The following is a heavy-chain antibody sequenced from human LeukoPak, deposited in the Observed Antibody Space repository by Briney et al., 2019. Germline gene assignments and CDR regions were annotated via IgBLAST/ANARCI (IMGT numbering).Heavy chain of an antibody. Sequence: GGSLRLSCSASGFTFSSYAMHWVRQAPGKGLEYVSAISSNGGSTYYADSVKGRFTISRDNSKNTLYLQMNSLRAEDTAVYYCASKVQHYYDSSGYYYYWGQGTLVTVSS. CDR3: ASKVQHYYDSSGYYYY. D-gene: IGHD3-22*01. CDR2: ISSNGGST. J-gene: IGHJ4*02. CDR1: GFTFSSYA. V-gene: IGHV3-64*04.